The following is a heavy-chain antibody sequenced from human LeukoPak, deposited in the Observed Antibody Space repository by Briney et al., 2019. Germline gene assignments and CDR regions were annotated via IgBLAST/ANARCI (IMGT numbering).Heavy chain of an antibody. J-gene: IGHJ4*02. CDR2: ISYDGSNK. Sequence: GGSLRLSCAASGFTVSSYAMHWVRQAPGKGLEWVAVISYDGSNKYYADSVKGRFTISRDNSKNTLYLQMNSLRAEDTAVYYCARGGYDSSGYLHYWGQGTLVTVSS. V-gene: IGHV3-30-3*01. CDR3: ARGGYDSSGYLHY. D-gene: IGHD3-22*01. CDR1: GFTVSSYA.